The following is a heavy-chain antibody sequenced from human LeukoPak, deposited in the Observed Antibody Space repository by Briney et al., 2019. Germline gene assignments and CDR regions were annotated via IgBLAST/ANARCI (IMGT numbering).Heavy chain of an antibody. CDR3: ASDLVVTAPFDY. D-gene: IGHD2-21*02. CDR2: INQGGSET. J-gene: IGHJ4*02. CDR1: GLTFSNYY. Sequence: GGSMRLSCAASGLTFSNYYMTWVRQAPGKGLEWVANINQGGSETNYVDSVKDRFTITRDNAKNSLFLEMNSLRAEDTAVYYCASDLVVTAPFDYWGQGTLVTVSS. V-gene: IGHV3-7*03.